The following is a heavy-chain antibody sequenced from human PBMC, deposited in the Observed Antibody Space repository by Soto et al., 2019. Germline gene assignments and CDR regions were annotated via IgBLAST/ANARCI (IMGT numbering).Heavy chain of an antibody. Sequence: XSVKVSCNASGYSFTSYGIIWVRQAPGQGLEWMGWISAYNGNTNYAQKLQGRVTMTTDTSTSTAYMELRSLRSDDTAVYYCARLIVHTAMVSMVRGVIVYFDYWGQGTLVTVSS. V-gene: IGHV1-18*04. CDR3: ARLIVHTAMVSMVRGVIVYFDY. J-gene: IGHJ4*02. CDR1: GYSFTSYG. D-gene: IGHD3-10*01. CDR2: ISAYNGNT.